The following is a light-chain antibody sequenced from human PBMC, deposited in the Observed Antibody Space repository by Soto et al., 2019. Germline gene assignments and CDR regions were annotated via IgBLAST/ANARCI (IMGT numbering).Light chain of an antibody. CDR2: NVI. J-gene: IGLJ1*01. V-gene: IGLV2-11*01. Sequence: QSVLTQPRSVAGSPGPSVTICCTRTRDDVGGCNFVSWYQHHPDNAPNLIIYNVIQRPSGVPDRFSASKSDNTASLTIYGLQAEDEADDYCCSYAGSYTYVFGTGTKATVL. CDR3: CSYAGSYTYV. CDR1: RDDVGGCNF.